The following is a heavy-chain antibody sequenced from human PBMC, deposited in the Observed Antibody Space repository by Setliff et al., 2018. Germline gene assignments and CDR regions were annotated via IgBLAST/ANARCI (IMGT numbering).Heavy chain of an antibody. D-gene: IGHD3-3*01. J-gene: IGHJ4*02. Sequence: GASVKVSCKASGGTFSSYAITWVRQATGQGLEWMGWMNPNSGNTGYAQKFQGWVTMTRDTSISTTYMELSRLRSDDTAVYYCARGRDFWSGYLVYWGQGTLVTVSS. CDR2: MNPNSGNT. V-gene: IGHV1-8*02. CDR3: ARGRDFWSGYLVY. CDR1: GGTFSSYA.